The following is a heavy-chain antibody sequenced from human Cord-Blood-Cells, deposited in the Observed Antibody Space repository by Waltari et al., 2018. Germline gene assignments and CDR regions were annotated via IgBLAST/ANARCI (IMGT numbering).Heavy chain of an antibody. CDR3: ARRSIAAAGTDY. CDR2: IYYSGST. D-gene: IGHD6-13*01. Sequence: QLQLQESGPGLVKPSENLSLTCTVSGGSISSSSYYWGWIRQPPGKGLEWIGSIYYSGSTYYNPSLKSRVTISVDTSKNQFSLKLSSVTAADTAVYYCARRSIAAAGTDYWGQGTLVTVSS. J-gene: IGHJ4*02. CDR1: GGSISSSSYY. V-gene: IGHV4-39*01.